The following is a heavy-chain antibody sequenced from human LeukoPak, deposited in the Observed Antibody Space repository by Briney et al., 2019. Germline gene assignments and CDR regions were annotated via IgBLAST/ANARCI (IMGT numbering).Heavy chain of an antibody. D-gene: IGHD5/OR15-5a*01. CDR2: ISDRDHNT. Sequence: GGSLRLSCAASGFTFSGYWMHWVRQAPGKGLVWVSSISDRDHNTYYADSVKGRFTISRDNSKNTLYLQMNSLRAEDTAVYYCAKGGLSRAGLDFWGQGTLVTVSS. V-gene: IGHV3-23*01. J-gene: IGHJ4*02. CDR3: AKGGLSRAGLDF. CDR1: GFTFSGYW.